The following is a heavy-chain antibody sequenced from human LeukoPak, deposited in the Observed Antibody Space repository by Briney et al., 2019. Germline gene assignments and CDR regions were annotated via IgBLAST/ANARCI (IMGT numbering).Heavy chain of an antibody. V-gene: IGHV3-66*02. CDR3: ARDVRLVDSNYGAYYFDY. D-gene: IGHD4-11*01. CDR2: IYSGGST. CDR1: GFTFSSYG. J-gene: IGHJ4*02. Sequence: GRSLRLSCAASGFTFSSYGMHWVRQAPGKGLEWVSVIYSGGSTYYADSVKGRFTISRDNSKNTLYLQINSLRAEDTAVYYCARDVRLVDSNYGAYYFDYWGQGTLVTVSS.